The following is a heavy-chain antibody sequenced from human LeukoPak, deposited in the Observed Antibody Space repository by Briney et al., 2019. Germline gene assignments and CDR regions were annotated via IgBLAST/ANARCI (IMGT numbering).Heavy chain of an antibody. Sequence: GGSLRLSCAASGFTFSDYNVNSVRQTPGNGLGWVSSIGTSISYIYYADSVKGRFTISRDNAQNSLYLQMNSLRAEDTAVYYCARLLSSWYVANYFDYWGQGTLDTVSS. D-gene: IGHD6-13*01. V-gene: IGHV3-21*01. CDR3: ARLLSSWYVANYFDY. CDR1: GFTFSDYN. J-gene: IGHJ4*02. CDR2: IGTSISYI.